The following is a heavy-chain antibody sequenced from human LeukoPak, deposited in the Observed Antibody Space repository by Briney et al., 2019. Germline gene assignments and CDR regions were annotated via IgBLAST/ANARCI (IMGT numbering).Heavy chain of an antibody. V-gene: IGHV1-2*02. CDR2: INSYSGAS. D-gene: IGHD2-2*01. CDR1: GYTFTGYY. CDR3: ARVAHPTDFVVVPAARSDLGKFDY. Sequence: ASVKVSCKASGYTFTGYYLHWVRQAPGQGLEWMALINSYSGASNCAQNFHGRVTLTSDTSISTTYMELTTLRSDDTAVYFCARVAHPTDFVVVPAARSDLGKFDYWGQGSLVTVS. J-gene: IGHJ4*02.